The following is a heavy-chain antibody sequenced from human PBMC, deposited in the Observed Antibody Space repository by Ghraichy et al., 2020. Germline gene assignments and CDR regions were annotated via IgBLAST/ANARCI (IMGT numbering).Heavy chain of an antibody. J-gene: IGHJ4*03. D-gene: IGHD2-8*02. Sequence: SGPTLVKPTQTLTLTCTFSGFSFSTSGVGWLRQPPGRALEWLALIYFDDDTRYNPALETRLSITKDTSRDQVVLRMTNMDPVDTATYYCARLDVPLVVFDYWGQGTLVTVSS. CDR1: GFSFSTSGVG. V-gene: IGHV2-5*02. CDR3: ARLDVPLVVFDY. CDR2: IYFDDDT.